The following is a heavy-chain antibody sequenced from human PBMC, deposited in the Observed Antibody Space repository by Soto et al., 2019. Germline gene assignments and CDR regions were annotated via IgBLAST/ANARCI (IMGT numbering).Heavy chain of an antibody. CDR1: GFTFSSYS. Sequence: EVQLVESGGGLVQPGGSLRLSCAASGFTFSSYSMNWARQAPGKGLEWISYISSSSSTIYYPDSVKGRFTISRDNAKNSLYCQKNSLRAEDTAVYYCARDKGRSPLDYWGQGTLVTVSS. V-gene: IGHV3-48*01. CDR3: ARDKGRSPLDY. D-gene: IGHD2-15*01. J-gene: IGHJ4*02. CDR2: ISSSSSTI.